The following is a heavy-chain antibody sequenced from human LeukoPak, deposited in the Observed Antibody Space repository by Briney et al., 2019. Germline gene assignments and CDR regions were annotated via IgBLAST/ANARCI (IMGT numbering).Heavy chain of an antibody. CDR3: ARGPSGWYYFDY. CDR2: ISSSGRTI. J-gene: IGHJ4*02. V-gene: IGHV3-48*03. D-gene: IGHD6-19*01. Sequence: GGSLRLSCAASGFTLSSFEMNWVRQAPGKGLEWVSYISSSGRTIYYADSVKGRFTISRDNAKNSLYLQMNSLRAEDTAVYYCARGPSGWYYFDYWGQGTLVTVSS. CDR1: GFTLSSFE.